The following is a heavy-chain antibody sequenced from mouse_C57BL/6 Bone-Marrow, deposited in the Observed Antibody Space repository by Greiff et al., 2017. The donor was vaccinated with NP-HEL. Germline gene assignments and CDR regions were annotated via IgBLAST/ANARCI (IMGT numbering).Heavy chain of an antibody. CDR2: ICPRDGST. CDR3: ARGGKGFAY. D-gene: IGHD1-1*02. V-gene: IGHV1-85*01. CDR1: GYTFRSYG. J-gene: IGHJ3*01. Sequence: VQLEQSGPGLVKPGASVKLSCAASGYTFRSYGINWVQQRPGQGLEWIGWICPRDGSTKYDEKVKGRATLTVDTTSSTAYMELRSLTSEESAVYCCARGGKGFAYWGQGTLVTVSA.